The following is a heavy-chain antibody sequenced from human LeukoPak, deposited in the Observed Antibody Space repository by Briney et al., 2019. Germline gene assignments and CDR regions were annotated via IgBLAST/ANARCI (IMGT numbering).Heavy chain of an antibody. CDR3: ARGAVSTYDY. J-gene: IGHJ4*02. CDR1: GGSFSGYY. CDR2: IKHSGST. Sequence: SETLSLTCAVFGGSFSGYYWSWIRQTPGKGLEWIGEIKHSGSTNYNPSLKSRVTISVDMSKNQVSLKLSSVTAADTAVYYCARGAVSTYDYWGQGTLVTVSS. D-gene: IGHD4-11*01. V-gene: IGHV4-34*01.